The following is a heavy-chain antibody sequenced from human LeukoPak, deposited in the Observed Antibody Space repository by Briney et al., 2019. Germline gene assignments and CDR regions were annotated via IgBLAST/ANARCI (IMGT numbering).Heavy chain of an antibody. V-gene: IGHV3-15*01. CDR1: GFTFSNAW. CDR3: VMVYTWLGLYDY. CDR2: IKSKTDGGTA. D-gene: IGHD2-8*01. J-gene: IGHJ4*02. Sequence: PGGSLRLSCAASGFTFSNAWMSWVRQAPGKGLEWVGRIKSKTDGGTADYAAPVKGRFTISRDDPKNMLYLQMNSLKAEDTAVYYCVMVYTWLGLYDYWGQGTLVTVSS.